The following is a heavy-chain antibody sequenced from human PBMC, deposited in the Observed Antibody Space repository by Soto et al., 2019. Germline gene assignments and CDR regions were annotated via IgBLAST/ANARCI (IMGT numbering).Heavy chain of an antibody. CDR2: INHSGST. J-gene: IGHJ4*02. CDR1: GGSFSGYY. V-gene: IGHV4-34*01. D-gene: IGHD6-13*01. CDR3: ARRRGSSWIDY. Sequence: QVQLQQWGAGLLKPSETLSLTCAVYGGSFSGYYRSWIRQPPGKGLEWIGEINHSGSTNYNPSLKSRVTISVDTSKNQFSLKLSSVTAADTAVYYCARRRGSSWIDYWGQGTLVTVSS.